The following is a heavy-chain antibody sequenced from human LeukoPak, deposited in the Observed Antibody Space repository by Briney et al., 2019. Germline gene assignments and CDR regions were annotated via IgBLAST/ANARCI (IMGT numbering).Heavy chain of an antibody. CDR2: IIPIFGTA. CDR1: GGTFSSYA. Sequence: SVKVSCKASGGTFSSYAISWVRQAPGQELEWMGGIIPIFGTANYAQKFQGRVTITTDESTSTAYMELSSLRSEDTAVYYCARDGQYSSSAGNNNWFDPWGQGTLVTVSS. J-gene: IGHJ5*02. CDR3: ARDGQYSSSAGNNNWFDP. V-gene: IGHV1-69*05. D-gene: IGHD6-6*01.